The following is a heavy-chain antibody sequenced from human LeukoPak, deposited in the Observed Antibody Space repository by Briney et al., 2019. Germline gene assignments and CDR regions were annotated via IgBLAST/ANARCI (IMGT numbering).Heavy chain of an antibody. CDR2: ISAYNGNT. Sequence: ASVKVSCKASGYTFTSYGISWVRQAPGQGLEWMGWISAYNGNTNYAQKLQGRVTMTTDTSTSTAYMELRSLRSDGTAVYYCARVVVAATMVDYWGQGTLVTVSS. J-gene: IGHJ4*02. CDR3: ARVVVAATMVDY. V-gene: IGHV1-18*01. CDR1: GYTFTSYG. D-gene: IGHD2-15*01.